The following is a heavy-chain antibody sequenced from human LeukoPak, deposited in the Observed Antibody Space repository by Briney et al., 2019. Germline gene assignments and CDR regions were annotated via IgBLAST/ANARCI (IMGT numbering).Heavy chain of an antibody. CDR2: ISAYNGNT. CDR1: GYTFTSYG. D-gene: IGHD2-15*01. Sequence: ASVKVSCKASGYTFTSYGISWVRQAPGQGLEWMGWISAYNGNTNYAQKLQGRVTMTTDTSTSTAYMELRSLRSDDTAVYYCARGIVVVVAATPVWFDPWGQGTLVTVSS. CDR3: ARGIVVVVAATPVWFDP. J-gene: IGHJ5*02. V-gene: IGHV1-18*01.